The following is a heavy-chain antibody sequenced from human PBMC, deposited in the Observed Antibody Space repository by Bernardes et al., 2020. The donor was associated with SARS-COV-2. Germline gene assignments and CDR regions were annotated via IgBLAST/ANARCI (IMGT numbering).Heavy chain of an antibody. CDR1: GFTVSSNY. Sequence: GGSLRLSRAASGFTVSSNYMSWVRQAPGKGLEWVSVIYSGGSTYYADSVKGRFTISRDNSKNTLYLQMNSLRAEDTAVYYCAREGSSGWPNSFDYWGQGTLVTVSS. D-gene: IGHD6-19*01. CDR3: AREGSSGWPNSFDY. V-gene: IGHV3-53*01. J-gene: IGHJ4*02. CDR2: IYSGGST.